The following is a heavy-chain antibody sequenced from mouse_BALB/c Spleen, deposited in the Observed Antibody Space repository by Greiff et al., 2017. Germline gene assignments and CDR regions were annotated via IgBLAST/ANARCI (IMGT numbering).Heavy chain of an antibody. CDR1: GFTFSSYT. Sequence: EVQVVESGGGLVQPGGSLKLSCAASGFTFSSYTMSWVRHTPEKRLEWVAYISNGGGSTYYPDTVKGRFTISRDNAKNTLYLQMSSLKSEDTAMYYCARHGNYVSWFAYWGQGTLVTVSA. V-gene: IGHV5-12-2*01. CDR2: ISNGGGST. CDR3: ARHGNYVSWFAY. D-gene: IGHD2-1*01. J-gene: IGHJ3*01.